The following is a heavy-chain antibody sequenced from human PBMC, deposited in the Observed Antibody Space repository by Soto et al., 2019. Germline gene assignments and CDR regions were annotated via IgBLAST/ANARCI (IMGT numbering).Heavy chain of an antibody. D-gene: IGHD5-12*01. V-gene: IGHV3-23*01. CDR3: AKDRKYSGYDNSFDY. J-gene: IGHJ4*02. Sequence: PGGSLRLSCATSGFTFSNYAMSWVRQAPGKGLEWVSSVSGSGATTYYADSVKGRFTISRDNSKSTPYLQMNSLRAEDTAVYYCAKDRKYSGYDNSFDYWGQGTLVTVSS. CDR1: GFTFSNYA. CDR2: VSGSGATT.